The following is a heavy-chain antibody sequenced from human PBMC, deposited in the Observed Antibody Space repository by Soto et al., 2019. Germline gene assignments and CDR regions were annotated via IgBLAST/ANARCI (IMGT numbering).Heavy chain of an antibody. CDR2: IYSDGTT. CDR1: GGSISGYF. V-gene: IGHV4-4*07. D-gene: IGHD2-2*01. J-gene: IGHJ6*02. CDR3: SRVGCSNSKCYTRGMDV. Sequence: ASETLSLTCTVSGGSISGYFWSWVRQPAGKGPEWVGRIYSDGTTNYSPSLKSRVTMSLDTSKDQFSLHLNSVTAADTAVYYCSRVGCSNSKCYTRGMDVWGQGTTVTVSS.